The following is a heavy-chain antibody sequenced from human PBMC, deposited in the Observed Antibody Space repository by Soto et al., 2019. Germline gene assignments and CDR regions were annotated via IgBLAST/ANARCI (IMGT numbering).Heavy chain of an antibody. Sequence: QVQLVQSGSEVKKPGSSVRVSCKTSGDTFSIYTISWVRQAPGQGLEWMGRVLPFLDITSYSPRFQGRVTITADRSTTTGYMELTSLRSEDTAVYYCARDRDNSNWPNFDSWGQGTLVTVSS. V-gene: IGHV1-69*02. CDR3: ARDRDNSNWPNFDS. CDR1: GDTFSIYT. J-gene: IGHJ4*02. D-gene: IGHD6-13*01. CDR2: VLPFLDIT.